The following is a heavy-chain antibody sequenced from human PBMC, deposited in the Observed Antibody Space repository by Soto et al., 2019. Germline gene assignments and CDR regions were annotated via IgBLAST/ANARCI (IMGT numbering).Heavy chain of an antibody. CDR2: ISYDGSEA. CDR3: ARDWGAPGRGSALGYYYHFGMDV. D-gene: IGHD3-16*01. CDR1: GFTLSSYG. J-gene: IGHJ6*02. V-gene: IGHV3-7*03. Sequence: GGSLRLSCAASGFTLSSYGMRWVRQAPGKGLEWVAVISYDGSEAYYVDSVKGRFTISRDNAKNSLYLDMNSLRGEDTAVYYCARDWGAPGRGSALGYYYHFGMDVWGQGTTVTVSS.